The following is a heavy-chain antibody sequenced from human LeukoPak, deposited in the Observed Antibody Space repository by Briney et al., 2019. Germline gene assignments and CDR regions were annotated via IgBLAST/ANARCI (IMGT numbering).Heavy chain of an antibody. J-gene: IGHJ4*02. CDR1: GFTFSSYW. Sequence: GGSLRLSCAASGFTFSSYWMSWVRQAPGKGLEWVANTNKDGGEKYYVDSVKGQFTISRDNAKNSLYLQMNSLRADDTAVYYCVKDSPPRYSGSPPAYWGQGTLVTVSS. CDR2: TNKDGGEK. CDR3: VKDSPPRYSGSPPAY. D-gene: IGHD1-26*01. V-gene: IGHV3-7*03.